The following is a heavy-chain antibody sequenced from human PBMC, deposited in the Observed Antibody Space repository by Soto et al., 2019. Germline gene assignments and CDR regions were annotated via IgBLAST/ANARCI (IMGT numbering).Heavy chain of an antibody. D-gene: IGHD3-22*01. CDR3: ARAHYYDSSGYYGGTNWFDP. J-gene: IGHJ5*02. CDR2: IYYSGST. V-gene: IGHV4-31*02. Sequence: QHPGKGLEWIGYIYYSGSTYYNPSLKSRVTISVDTSKNQFSLKLSSVTAADTAVYYCARAHYYDSSGYYGGTNWFDPWGQGTLVTVSS.